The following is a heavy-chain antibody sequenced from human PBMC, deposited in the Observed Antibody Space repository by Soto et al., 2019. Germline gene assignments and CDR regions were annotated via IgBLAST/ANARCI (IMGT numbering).Heavy chain of an antibody. CDR3: AKVRYLLERGLLTLGNDY. Sequence: GGSLRLSCAASGFTFSSYGMHWVRQAPGKGLEWVAVISYDGSNKYYADSVKGRFTISRDNSKNTLYLQMNSLRAEDTAVYYCAKVRYLLERGLLTLGNDYWGQGTLVTVSS. CDR2: ISYDGSNK. CDR1: GFTFSSYG. D-gene: IGHD1-1*01. J-gene: IGHJ4*02. V-gene: IGHV3-30*18.